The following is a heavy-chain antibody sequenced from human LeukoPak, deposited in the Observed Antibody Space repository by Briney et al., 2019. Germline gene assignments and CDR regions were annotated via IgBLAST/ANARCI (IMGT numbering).Heavy chain of an antibody. Sequence: SGTLSLTCAVYGGSFSGYYWSWIRQPPGKGLEWIGSIYYSGSTHYNPSLKSRVTISVDTSKNQFSLKLSSVTAADTAVYYCARQTYYYDSSGYYPFDYWGQGTLVTVSS. CDR2: IYYSGST. V-gene: IGHV4-34*01. J-gene: IGHJ4*02. CDR3: ARQTYYYDSSGYYPFDY. CDR1: GGSFSGYY. D-gene: IGHD3-22*01.